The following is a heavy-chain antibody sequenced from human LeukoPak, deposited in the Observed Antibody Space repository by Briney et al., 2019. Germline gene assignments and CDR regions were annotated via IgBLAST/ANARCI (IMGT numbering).Heavy chain of an antibody. D-gene: IGHD3-10*01. CDR3: AVLQSGTPTH. CDR2: ISSSNDYI. Sequence: GGSLRLSCAASGFTFSSYTMIWVRQAPGKGLEGVSSISSSNDYIYYADSVRGRFTISRDNAKNSLYLQMNSVRAEDTAVYYCAVLQSGTPTHWGQGTLVTVSS. V-gene: IGHV3-21*01. J-gene: IGHJ4*02. CDR1: GFTFSSYT.